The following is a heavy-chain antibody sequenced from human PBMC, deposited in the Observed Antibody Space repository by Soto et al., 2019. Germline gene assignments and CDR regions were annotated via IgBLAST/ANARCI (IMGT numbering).Heavy chain of an antibody. V-gene: IGHV4-59*08. CDR2: IYYSGDT. CDR1: GGSVSNYY. Sequence: QVQLQESGPGLVKPSETLSLTCTVSGGSVSNYYWSWIRQPPGKGLEWIGNIYYSGDTNYNPSLKSRVTMSVYTSKNQVSLNLSSVTAADTAVYYCARQPPATAAFDVWGQGTRVTVSS. CDR3: ARQPPATAAFDV. J-gene: IGHJ3*01. D-gene: IGHD5-12*01.